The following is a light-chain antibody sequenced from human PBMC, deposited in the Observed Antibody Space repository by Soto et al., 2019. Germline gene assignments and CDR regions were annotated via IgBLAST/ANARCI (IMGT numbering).Light chain of an antibody. CDR1: QSIRSSY. Sequence: EIVLTQSPGTLSLSPGERATLSCRASQSIRSSYLAWYQQKPGQAPRLLIYGASSRATGIPDRFSGSGSGTDFTLTISRLEPEDFAVYYCQQYGTPRSVTFGQGTRLDI. V-gene: IGKV3-20*01. CDR3: QQYGTPRSVT. J-gene: IGKJ5*01. CDR2: GAS.